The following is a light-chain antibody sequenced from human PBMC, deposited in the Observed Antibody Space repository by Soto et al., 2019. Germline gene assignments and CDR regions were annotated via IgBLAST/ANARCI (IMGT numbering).Light chain of an antibody. V-gene: IGKV2-28*01. CDR3: MQALQTPRT. J-gene: IGKJ1*01. CDR2: LGS. Sequence: IVMTQSPATLSVSPGETASLSCRASQSAGNFLAWYLQKPGQSPQLLIYLGSNRASGVPDRISGSGSGTDFTLKISRVEAEDVGVYYCMQALQTPRTFGQGTKVDIK. CDR1: QSAGNF.